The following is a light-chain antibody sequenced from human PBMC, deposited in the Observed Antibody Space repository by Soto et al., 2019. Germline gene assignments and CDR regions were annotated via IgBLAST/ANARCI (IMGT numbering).Light chain of an antibody. Sequence: IVLTQSPVTLSLAPGERATLSCMASQSVRTYLAWYQVKPGQAPRLLIYGASTRATGIPARFSGSGSGTEFTLTISSLHSEDFAVYYCQQYNNWPLTFGGGTKVDIK. J-gene: IGKJ4*01. V-gene: IGKV3-15*01. CDR1: QSVRTY. CDR2: GAS. CDR3: QQYNNWPLT.